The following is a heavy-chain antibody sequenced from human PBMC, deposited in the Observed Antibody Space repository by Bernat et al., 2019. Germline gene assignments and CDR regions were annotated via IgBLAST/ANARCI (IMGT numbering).Heavy chain of an antibody. V-gene: IGHV1-3*01. CDR3: ARDELPESAGWYYYYMDV. D-gene: IGHD1-7*01. Sequence: QVQVVQSGAEVKEPGASVKVSCKASGYTFTSYAMHWVRQAPGQRLEWMGWINAGNGNTKYSQKFQGRVTITRDTSASTAYMELSSLRSEDTAVYYCARDELPESAGWYYYYMDVWGKGTTVTVSS. CDR1: GYTFTSYA. CDR2: INAGNGNT. J-gene: IGHJ6*03.